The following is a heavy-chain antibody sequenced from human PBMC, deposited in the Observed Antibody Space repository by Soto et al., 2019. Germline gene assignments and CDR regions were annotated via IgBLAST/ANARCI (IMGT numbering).Heavy chain of an antibody. V-gene: IGHV4-4*07. CDR2: IYSSGST. CDR1: GGDISTYY. CDR3: ARGQRFSDWFDP. Sequence: QVQLQESGPGLEKPSETLSLTCTVSGGDISTYYWTWIRQPAGKGLEWIGRIYSSGSTKYNPSLKSRVTMSLDTSKNQFSLRLSSVTAADTAVYYCARGQRFSDWFDPWGQGTLVTVSS. J-gene: IGHJ5*02. D-gene: IGHD3-3*01.